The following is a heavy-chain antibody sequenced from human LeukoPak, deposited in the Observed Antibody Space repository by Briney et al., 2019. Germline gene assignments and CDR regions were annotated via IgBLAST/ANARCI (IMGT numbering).Heavy chain of an antibody. D-gene: IGHD5-24*01. CDR3: ARENGYKVFDY. J-gene: IGHJ4*02. V-gene: IGHV3-53*01. CDR1: GFTFSSYN. Sequence: GGSLRLSCAASGFTFSSYNMNWVRQAPGKGLEWVSVIYSGGYTYYADSVKGRFTISRDHSKNTLYLQMDSLRAEDTAVYYCARENGYKVFDYWGQGTLVTVSS. CDR2: IYSGGYT.